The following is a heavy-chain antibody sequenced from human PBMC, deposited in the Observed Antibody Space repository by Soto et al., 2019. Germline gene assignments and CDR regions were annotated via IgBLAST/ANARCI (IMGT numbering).Heavy chain of an antibody. J-gene: IGHJ4*02. CDR1: GGSISSYY. CDR2: IYYSGST. CDR3: ARGYSSGWIFDD. V-gene: IGHV4-59*01. D-gene: IGHD6-19*01. Sequence: PSETLSLTCTVSGGSISSYYWSWIRQPPGKGLEWIGYIYYSGSTNYNPSLKSRVTISVDTSKNQFSLKLSSVTAADTAVYYCARGYSSGWIFDDWGQGTLVTVSS.